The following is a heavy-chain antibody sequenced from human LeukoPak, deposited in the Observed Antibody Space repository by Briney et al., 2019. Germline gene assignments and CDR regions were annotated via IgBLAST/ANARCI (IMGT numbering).Heavy chain of an antibody. CDR3: ARRKGDYGGNPIDY. V-gene: IGHV1-2*02. J-gene: IGHJ4*02. Sequence: ASVKVSCKASGYTFTGYYMHWVRQAPGQGLGWMGWINPNSGGTNYAQKFQGRVTMTRDTSISTAYMELSRLRSDDTAVYYCARRKGDYGGNPIDYWGQGTLATVSS. CDR2: INPNSGGT. D-gene: IGHD4-23*01. CDR1: GYTFTGYY.